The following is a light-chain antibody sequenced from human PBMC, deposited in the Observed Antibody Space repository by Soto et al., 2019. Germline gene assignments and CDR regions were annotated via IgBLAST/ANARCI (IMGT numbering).Light chain of an antibody. CDR1: HSVNSL. CDR2: RAS. Sequence: EIVMTQSPATLSVSPGEGATLSCRASHSVNSLLAWYQQQPGQAPRLLIDRASTRAAGVPDRFSGSGSGTEFTLTISSLQSEDFAVYYCQQYNKWPITFGQGTRLEIK. V-gene: IGKV3-15*01. J-gene: IGKJ5*01. CDR3: QQYNKWPIT.